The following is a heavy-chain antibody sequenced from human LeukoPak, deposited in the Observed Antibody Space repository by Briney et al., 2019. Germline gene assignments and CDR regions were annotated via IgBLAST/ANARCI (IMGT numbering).Heavy chain of an antibody. CDR3: ARVGGSSWYSYYYYMDV. D-gene: IGHD6-13*01. CDR2: ISSSDSTI. V-gene: IGHV3-48*03. J-gene: IGHJ6*03. Sequence: PGGSLRLSCAASGFTFSSYEMHWVRQAPGKGLEWVSYISSSDSTIYYADSVKGRFTISRDNAKNSLYLQMNSLRAEDTAVYYCARVGGSSWYSYYYYMDVWGKGTTVTISS. CDR1: GFTFSSYE.